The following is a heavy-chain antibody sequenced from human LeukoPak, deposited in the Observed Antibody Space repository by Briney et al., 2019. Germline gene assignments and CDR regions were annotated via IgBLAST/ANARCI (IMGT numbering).Heavy chain of an antibody. D-gene: IGHD2-21*02. CDR1: GYSFPIYW. CDR3: ARWVTADRGKKDAFDI. J-gene: IGHJ3*02. Sequence: RGESLKISCKASGYSFPIYWIGWVRQMPGKGPEWMGIIFPGDSDTRYSPSFQGQVTFSSDKSITTAYLQWSSLKASDTAIYYCARWVTADRGKKDAFDIWGQGTMVTVSS. CDR2: IFPGDSDT. V-gene: IGHV5-51*01.